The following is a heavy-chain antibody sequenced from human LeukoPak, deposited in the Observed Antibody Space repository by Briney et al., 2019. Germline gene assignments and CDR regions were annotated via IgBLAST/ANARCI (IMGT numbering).Heavy chain of an antibody. CDR2: IIPIFGTA. Sequence: ASVKVSCKASGGTFSSYAISWVRQAPGQGLEWMGGIIPIFGTANYEQKFQGRVTITADESTSTAYMELSSLRSEDTAVYYCAGVSSSRSGEFDYWGQGTLVTVSS. D-gene: IGHD6-6*01. J-gene: IGHJ4*02. CDR1: GGTFSSYA. CDR3: AGVSSSRSGEFDY. V-gene: IGHV1-69*13.